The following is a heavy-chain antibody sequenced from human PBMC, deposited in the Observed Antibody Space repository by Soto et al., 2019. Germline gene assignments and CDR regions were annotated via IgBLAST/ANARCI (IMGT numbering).Heavy chain of an antibody. V-gene: IGHV4-4*02. CDR2: IYHSGNT. CDR1: GGSISSSNW. Sequence: PSETLSLTCAVSGGSISSSNWWNWVRQPPGKGLEWIGEIYHSGNTSYNPSLKSRVTISVDKSKNQFSLKLSSVTAADTAVYYCASFTPALYYYGMDVWGKGTTVTVSS. CDR3: ASFTPALYYYGMDV. J-gene: IGHJ6*04.